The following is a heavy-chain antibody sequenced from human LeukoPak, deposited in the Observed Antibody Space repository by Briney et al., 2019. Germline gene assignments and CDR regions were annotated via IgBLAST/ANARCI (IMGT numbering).Heavy chain of an antibody. CDR1: GGSISSSSYY. D-gene: IGHD3-16*02. Sequence: PSETRSLTCTVSGGSISSSSYYWGWIRQPPGTGLEWIGEINHSGSTKYNPSLKSRVTVSVDTSKNQVSLRLSSVTAADTAVYYCARGRSRDDVWGSYRTFDYWGQGTLVTVSS. CDR3: ARGRSRDDVWGSYRTFDY. CDR2: INHSGST. J-gene: IGHJ4*02. V-gene: IGHV4-39*07.